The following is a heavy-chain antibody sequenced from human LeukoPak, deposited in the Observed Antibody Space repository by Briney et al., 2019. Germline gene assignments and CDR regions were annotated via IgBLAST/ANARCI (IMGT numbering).Heavy chain of an antibody. CDR1: GYSFTTYY. CDR3: AREMAATFRTFDY. CDR2: INPSGGTT. J-gene: IGHJ4*02. Sequence: ASVKVSCKASGYSFTTYYMNWVRQAPGQGLEWMGIINPSGGTTTYAQKFQGRVTMTRDTSTSTVYMELSSLRSEDTAVYYCAREMAATFRTFDYWGQGTLVTVSS. V-gene: IGHV1-46*01. D-gene: IGHD5-24*01.